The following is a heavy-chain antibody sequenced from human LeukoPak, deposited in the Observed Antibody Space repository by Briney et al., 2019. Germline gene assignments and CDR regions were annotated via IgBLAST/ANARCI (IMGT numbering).Heavy chain of an antibody. D-gene: IGHD3-10*01. CDR1: GFTFSSYW. CDR2: IKQVGREK. J-gene: IGHJ6*02. V-gene: IGHV3-7*01. Sequence: GGSLRLACAAAGFTFSSYWMSWVRPAQGKGLEWVANIKQVGREKYYGDSVEGRCTISRDNAKSSLYLQMNSLRAEDTAVYYCAREGANSYYGSGSYSEPVRYYGMDVWGQGTTVTVSS. CDR3: AREGANSYYGSGSYSEPVRYYGMDV.